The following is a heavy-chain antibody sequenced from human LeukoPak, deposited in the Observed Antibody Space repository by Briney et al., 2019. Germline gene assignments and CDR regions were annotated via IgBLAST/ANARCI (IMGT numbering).Heavy chain of an antibody. D-gene: IGHD2-2*02. CDR2: IYYSGST. J-gene: IGHJ5*02. V-gene: IGHV4-59*08. CDR1: GGXISSCY. Sequence: SETLSLTCTVSGGXISSCYCSWIRQPPGKGLEWIGYIYYSGSTNYNPSLKSRVTISVDTSKNQFSLKLSSVTAADTAVYYCASCSTSCYKGGWFDPWGQGTLVTVSS. CDR3: ASCSTSCYKGGWFDP.